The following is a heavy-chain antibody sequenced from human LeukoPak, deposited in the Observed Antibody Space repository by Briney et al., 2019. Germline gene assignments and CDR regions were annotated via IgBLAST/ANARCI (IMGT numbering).Heavy chain of an antibody. CDR3: AGIAVAGPLDY. J-gene: IGHJ4*02. CDR1: GLTFRNYG. V-gene: IGHV3-30*03. CDR2: ISYDVSNK. Sequence: GRSLRLSCAASGLTFRNYGMHWVRQAPGKGLEGVAVISYDVSNKYYADSVKGRFTISRDNSKNTLYLQMNSLRPEDTAVYYCAGIAVAGPLDYWGQGTLVTVSS. D-gene: IGHD6-19*01.